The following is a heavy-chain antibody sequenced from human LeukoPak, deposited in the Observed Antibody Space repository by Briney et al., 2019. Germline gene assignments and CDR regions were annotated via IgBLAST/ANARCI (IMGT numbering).Heavy chain of an antibody. CDR3: ARDHTVLDAFDI. Sequence: PSETLSLTCTVSGGSIRSYYWSWIRQPPGKGLEWIGYIYYSGSTNYNPSLKSRVTISVDTSKNQFSLKLSSVTAADTAVYYCARDHTVLDAFDIWGQGTMVTVSS. CDR1: GGSIRSYY. D-gene: IGHD4-17*01. V-gene: IGHV4-59*12. CDR2: IYYSGST. J-gene: IGHJ3*02.